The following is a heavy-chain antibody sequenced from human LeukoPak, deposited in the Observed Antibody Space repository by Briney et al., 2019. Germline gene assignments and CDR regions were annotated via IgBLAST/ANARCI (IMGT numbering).Heavy chain of an antibody. Sequence: SETLSLTCTVSGGSISSYYWSWIRQPPGKGLEWIGTVYYDGRTYYNPSVKSRATLSKDTSDNRFSLDLRSVTASDTAVYYCATGYASGWTSDFDYWGQGILVTVSP. V-gene: IGHV4-59*04. J-gene: IGHJ4*02. CDR3: ATGYASGWTSDFDY. CDR1: GGSISSYY. D-gene: IGHD6-19*01. CDR2: VYYDGRT.